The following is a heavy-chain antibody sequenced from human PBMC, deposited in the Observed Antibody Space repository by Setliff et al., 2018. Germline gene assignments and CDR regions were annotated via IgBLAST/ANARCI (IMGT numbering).Heavy chain of an antibody. V-gene: IGHV1-24*01. CDR3: ARSDHLVVDGFDV. CDR1: GYTFTELS. D-gene: IGHD3-16*01. CDR2: FDPEDGET. J-gene: IGHJ3*01. Sequence: ASVKVSCKVSGYTFTELSMHWVRQAPGKGLEWMGGFDPEDGETIYAQKFQGRVTMTRDTSISTAYMELSRLRSDDTAVYYCARSDHLVVDGFDVWGQGTMVTVSS.